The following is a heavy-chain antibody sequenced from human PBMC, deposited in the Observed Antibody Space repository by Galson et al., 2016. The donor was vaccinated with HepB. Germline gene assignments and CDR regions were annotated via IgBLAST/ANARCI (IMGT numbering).Heavy chain of an antibody. CDR1: ESTVSSRY. D-gene: IGHD6-13*01. CDR3: ARDRAAVGIYGMAV. J-gene: IGHJ4*02. V-gene: IGHV3-66*01. Sequence: SLRLSCAASESTVSSRYMSWIRQAPGKGLEWVSVFYNGGRTYYADSVKGRFTISRDNSKNTLYLQMNSLRAEDTAVYYCARDRAAVGIYGMAVWGQGTLVTVSS. CDR2: FYNGGRT.